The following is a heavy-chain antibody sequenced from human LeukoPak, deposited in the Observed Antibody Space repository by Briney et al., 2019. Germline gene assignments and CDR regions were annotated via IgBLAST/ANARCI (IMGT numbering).Heavy chain of an antibody. CDR3: AIGGYDYSVYYYYMDV. V-gene: IGHV1-46*01. J-gene: IGHJ6*03. CDR2: INPSGGRT. Sequence: ASVKVSCKESGYTFTNYYIHYVRQAPGQGGEGMGMINPSGGRTSYPQKFQCRVTMTSDMSTSTVYMELSRLTSDDTAVYYCAIGGYDYSVYYYYMDVWGKGTTVTVSS. CDR1: GYTFTNYY. D-gene: IGHD5-12*01.